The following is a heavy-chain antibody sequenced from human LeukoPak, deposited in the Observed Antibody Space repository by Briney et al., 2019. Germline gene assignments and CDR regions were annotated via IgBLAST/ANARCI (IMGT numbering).Heavy chain of an antibody. CDR3: ARVGYCSSTSCYGALYYYYMDV. Sequence: GGSLRLSCAASGFTFSSYWMSWVRQAPGKGLEWVSYISSSSSTIYYADSVKGRFTISRDNAKNSLYLQMNSLRAEDTAVYYCARVGYCSSTSCYGALYYYYMDVWGKGTTVTVSS. CDR2: ISSSSSTI. D-gene: IGHD2-2*01. J-gene: IGHJ6*03. V-gene: IGHV3-48*01. CDR1: GFTFSSYW.